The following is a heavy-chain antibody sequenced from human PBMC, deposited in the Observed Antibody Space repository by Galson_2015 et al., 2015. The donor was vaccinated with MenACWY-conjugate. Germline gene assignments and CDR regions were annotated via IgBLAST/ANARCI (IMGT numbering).Heavy chain of an antibody. Sequence: LSLTCTVSGGSISTYYWNWIRQPPGKGLEWIGYIYYSGSTNYNPSLKSRVTISVDTSKNQFSLKLSSVTAADTAVYYCARADSSGYRIWGQGTMVTVSS. D-gene: IGHD3-22*01. J-gene: IGHJ3*02. CDR2: IYYSGST. V-gene: IGHV4-59*01. CDR3: ARADSSGYRI. CDR1: GGSISTYY.